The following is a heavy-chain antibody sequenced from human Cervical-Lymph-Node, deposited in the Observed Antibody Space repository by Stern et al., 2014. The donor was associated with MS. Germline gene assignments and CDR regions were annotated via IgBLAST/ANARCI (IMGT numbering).Heavy chain of an antibody. D-gene: IGHD3-16*01. CDR2: VIPLVGTS. J-gene: IGHJ5*02. V-gene: IGHV1-69*06. CDR3: ARGGGDNWFDP. Sequence: VQLLESGAEVKKPGSSVRVSCKASGGISWVRQAPGHGLEWVGGVIPLVGTSNYAKKVPASVTITAHTATNTAHLELKRLRLDDTAVYYWARGGGDNWFDPWGQGTLVTVSS. CDR1: GG.